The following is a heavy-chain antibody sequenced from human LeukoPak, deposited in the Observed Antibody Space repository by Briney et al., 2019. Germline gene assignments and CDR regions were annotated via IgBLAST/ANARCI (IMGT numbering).Heavy chain of an antibody. CDR3: VRGLLLRGWYYFDY. J-gene: IGHJ4*02. Sequence: GGSLRLSCAASGFTVSSNYMSWVRQAPGKGLEWVSVIYSGGSTYYADSVKGRFTISRDNSKNTLYLQMNSLRAEDTAVYYCVRGLLLRGWYYFDYWGQGTLVTVSS. D-gene: IGHD3-22*01. V-gene: IGHV3-53*01. CDR2: IYSGGST. CDR1: GFTVSSNY.